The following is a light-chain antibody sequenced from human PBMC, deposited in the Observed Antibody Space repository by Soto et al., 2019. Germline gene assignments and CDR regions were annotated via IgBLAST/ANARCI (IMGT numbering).Light chain of an antibody. CDR2: EDD. V-gene: IGLV2-23*01. CDR3: YSYAGRSTSV. CDR1: SSDYGSYNL. Sequence: QSALTQPASVSGSPGQSITISCTGTSSDYGSYNLVSWYQQYPGKAPKLMIFEDDERPSGVSNRFSGSKSGNTASLTISGLQAEDEADYYCYSYAGRSTSVFGGGTKVTVL. J-gene: IGLJ2*01.